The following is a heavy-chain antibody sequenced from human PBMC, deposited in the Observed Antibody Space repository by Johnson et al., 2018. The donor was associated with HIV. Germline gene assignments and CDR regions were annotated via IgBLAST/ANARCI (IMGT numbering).Heavy chain of an antibody. CDR3: ASPEAPYYDILTGYYAAFDI. D-gene: IGHD3-9*01. CDR1: GFIFSKYN. V-gene: IGHV3-66*01. CDR2: IYSGGST. J-gene: IGHJ3*02. Sequence: VQLVESGGGLVEPGGSLRLSCEVSGFIFSKYNMAWIRQAPGKGLEWVSVIYSGGSTYYADSVKGRFTISRDNSKNTLYLQMNSLRAGDTAVYYCASPEAPYYDILTGYYAAFDIWGQGTMVTVSS.